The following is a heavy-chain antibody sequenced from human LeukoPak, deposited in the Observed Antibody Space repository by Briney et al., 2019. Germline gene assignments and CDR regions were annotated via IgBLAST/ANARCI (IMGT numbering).Heavy chain of an antibody. D-gene: IGHD2-2*01. J-gene: IGHJ6*03. CDR1: GYIFTSYY. CDR3: ASLIVVVPAALDYYYYYYMDV. CDR2: INPSGGST. V-gene: IGHV1-46*01. Sequence: ASVKVSCKASGYIFTSYYIHWVRQAPGQGLEWMGIINPSGGSTSYAQKFQGRVTMTRDTSTSTVYMELSSLRSEDTAVYYCASLIVVVPAALDYYYYYYMDVWGKGTTVTVSS.